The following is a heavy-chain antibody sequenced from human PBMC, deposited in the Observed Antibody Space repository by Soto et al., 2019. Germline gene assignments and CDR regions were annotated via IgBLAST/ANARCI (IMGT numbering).Heavy chain of an antibody. CDR1: GFTFSNYG. Sequence: QVQLVESGGGVVQPGRSLRLSCAASGFTFSNYGMHWVRQAPGKGLEWVAVIWYDGSNKYYADSVKGRFTISRDNSKNTLYRQMNSLRAEDTAVYYCARGGDTAMTSFDYWGQGTLVTVSS. CDR3: ARGGDTAMTSFDY. J-gene: IGHJ4*02. V-gene: IGHV3-33*01. D-gene: IGHD5-18*01. CDR2: IWYDGSNK.